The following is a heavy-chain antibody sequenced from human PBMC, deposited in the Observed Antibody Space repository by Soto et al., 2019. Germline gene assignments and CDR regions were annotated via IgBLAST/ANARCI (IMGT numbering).Heavy chain of an antibody. CDR1: GGSISSSSYY. CDR2: IYYSGST. Sequence: SETLSLTCTVSGGSISSSSYYWGWIRQPPGKGLEGIGSIYYSGSTYYNPSLKSRVTISVDTSKNQFSLKLSSVTAADTAVYYCARHGSVFWSGYYKDYYYGMDVWGQGTTVTVSS. J-gene: IGHJ6*02. D-gene: IGHD3-3*01. CDR3: ARHGSVFWSGYYKDYYYGMDV. V-gene: IGHV4-39*01.